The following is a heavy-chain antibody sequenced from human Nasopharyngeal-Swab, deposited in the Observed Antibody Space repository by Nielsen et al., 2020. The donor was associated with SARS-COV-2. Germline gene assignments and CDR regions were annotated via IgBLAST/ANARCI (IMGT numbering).Heavy chain of an antibody. CDR2: ITAVDGKT. J-gene: IGHJ3*02. CDR1: GYLLINQA. D-gene: IGHD3-22*01. CDR3: ARDLRGDYDRLITMIVVVITGDAFDI. V-gene: IGHV1-3*01. Sequence: ASVKVSCKASGYLLINQALHWVRQAPGQSLEWMGWITAVDGKTEYSQKFHDRLILSSDSSVNTAYMDLSSLRSEDTAVYYCARDLRGDYDRLITMIVVVITGDAFDIWGQGTMVTVSS.